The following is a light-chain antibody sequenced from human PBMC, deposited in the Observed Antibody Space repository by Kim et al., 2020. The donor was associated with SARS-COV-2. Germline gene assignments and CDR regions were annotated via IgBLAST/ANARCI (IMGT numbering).Light chain of an antibody. V-gene: IGKV1-39*01. CDR2: AAS. CDR3: QQSYSNPLT. Sequence: DIQMTQSPSSLTASVGDTVTVTCRASQDIHRYVNWYQQKPGKAPNLLIYAASNLQSGVPSRFSGSGLGTDFTLNIDGLQREDFATYFCQQSYSNPLTFGGGTKVEI. J-gene: IGKJ4*01. CDR1: QDIHRY.